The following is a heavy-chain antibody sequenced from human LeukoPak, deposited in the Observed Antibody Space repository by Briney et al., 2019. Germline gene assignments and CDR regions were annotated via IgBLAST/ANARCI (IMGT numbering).Heavy chain of an antibody. CDR3: ARNAYGTSSENYFDF. J-gene: IGHJ4*02. D-gene: IGHD6-6*01. CDR1: GCNFISYG. V-gene: IGHV1-18*01. Sequence: ASVKVSCKASGCNFISYGISWVRLVPGQGLEWMGWISAYTGDTNYAQSFQGRITMTTDTSTGTAYMELRSLRSDDTAVYYCARNAYGTSSENYFDFWGRGTLVTVSS. CDR2: ISAYTGDT.